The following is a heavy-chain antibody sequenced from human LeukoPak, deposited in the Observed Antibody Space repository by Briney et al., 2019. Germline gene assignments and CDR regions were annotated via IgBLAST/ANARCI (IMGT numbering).Heavy chain of an antibody. CDR2: IYPSDSHT. CDR3: ARVVGAAPFDY. Sequence: GESLKISCQGSGYIFSSYWIAWVRQMPGKGLEWMGVIYPSDSHTTYSPSFQGQVTISADKSINTAYLQWNSLQASDTAIYYWARVVGAAPFDYWGQGTLVTVSS. D-gene: IGHD2-2*01. CDR1: GYIFSSYW. J-gene: IGHJ4*02. V-gene: IGHV5-51*01.